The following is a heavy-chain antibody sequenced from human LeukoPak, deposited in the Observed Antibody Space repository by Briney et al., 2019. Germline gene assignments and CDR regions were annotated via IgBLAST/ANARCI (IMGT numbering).Heavy chain of an antibody. CDR1: GFTFSNYA. CDR2: FSESGGRT. D-gene: IGHD6-19*01. J-gene: IGHJ4*02. Sequence: SGGSLRLSCAASGFTFSNYAMSWVRRAPGKGLEWVSIFSESGGRTYYADSVKGRFTISRDTPKNTLYLQMNSLRAEDTAVYYCAKGGWLEYWGQGTLVTVSS. V-gene: IGHV3-23*01. CDR3: AKGGWLEY.